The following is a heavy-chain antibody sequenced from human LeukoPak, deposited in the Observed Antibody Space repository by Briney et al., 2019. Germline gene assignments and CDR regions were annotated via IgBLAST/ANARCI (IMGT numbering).Heavy chain of an antibody. CDR3: AEHDYGDYRYFDY. CDR1: GGTFSSYA. CDR2: IIPILDMA. V-gene: IGHV1-69*04. J-gene: IGHJ4*02. D-gene: IGHD4-17*01. Sequence: GASVKVSCKVSGGTFSSYAISWVRQAPGQGLEWMGTIIPILDMANYAQKFQGRVTITADKPTSTASMELSSLRSEDTAVYYCAEHDYGDYRYFDYWGQGTLVTVSS.